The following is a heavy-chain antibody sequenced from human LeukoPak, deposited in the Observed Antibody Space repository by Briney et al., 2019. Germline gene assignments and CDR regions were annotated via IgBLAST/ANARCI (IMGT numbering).Heavy chain of an antibody. CDR2: ISSTSTTI. CDR3: ARDLLNYYDSSGSFDY. D-gene: IGHD3-22*01. V-gene: IGHV3-48*03. J-gene: IGHJ4*02. Sequence: GGSLRLSCAASGFTFSTYEMNWVRQAPGKGLEWVSYISSTSTTIYYADSVKGRFTISRDNAKNSLYLQMNSLRAGDTAVYYCARDLLNYYDSSGSFDYWGQGNLVTVSS. CDR1: GFTFSTYE.